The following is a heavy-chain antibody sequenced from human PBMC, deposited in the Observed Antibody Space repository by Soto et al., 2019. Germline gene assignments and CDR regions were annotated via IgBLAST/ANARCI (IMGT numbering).Heavy chain of an antibody. CDR3: ARGIAAAGLIDY. Sequence: SETLSLTCTVSGGSISSYYWSWIRQPPGKGLEWIGYIYYSGSTNYNPSLKSRVTISVDTSKNQFSLKLSSVTAADTAVYYCARGIAAAGLIDYWGQGTLVTVSS. CDR1: GGSISSYY. CDR2: IYYSGST. V-gene: IGHV4-59*01. D-gene: IGHD6-13*01. J-gene: IGHJ4*02.